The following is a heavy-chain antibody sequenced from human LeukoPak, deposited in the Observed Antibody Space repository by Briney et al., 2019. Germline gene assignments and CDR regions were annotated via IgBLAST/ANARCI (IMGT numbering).Heavy chain of an antibody. CDR3: ARGGAGTEDF. V-gene: IGHV1-46*01. D-gene: IGHD1-1*01. CDR1: GYPFTSYY. Sequence: GASVKVSCKASGYPFTSYYVHWVRQAPGQGLEWMGTINPASGTTDNAPKFQSRVTMTRDMSTSTVYMQLRSLRSEDTAVYFCARGGAGTEDFWGQGTLVTVSS. J-gene: IGHJ4*02. CDR2: INPASGTT.